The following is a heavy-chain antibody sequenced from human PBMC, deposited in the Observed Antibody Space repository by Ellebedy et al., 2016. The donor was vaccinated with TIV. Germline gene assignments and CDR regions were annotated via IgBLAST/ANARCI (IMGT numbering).Heavy chain of an antibody. CDR1: GDFSSRGSHF. J-gene: IGHJ4*02. Sequence: MPGGSLRLSCNFSGDFSSRGSHFWAWIRQPPGKGLEWIASIYHSGNTYHNPSLKSRVTISVDTSKNQFSLKLSSLTAADTAVYYCARDTYGSGSYYNFDYWGQGTLVTVSS. CDR2: IYHSGNT. V-gene: IGHV4-39*07. D-gene: IGHD3-10*01. CDR3: ARDTYGSGSYYNFDY.